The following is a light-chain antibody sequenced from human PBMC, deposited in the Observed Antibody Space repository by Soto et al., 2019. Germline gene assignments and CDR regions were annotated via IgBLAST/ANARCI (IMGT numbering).Light chain of an antibody. CDR1: QSVSTY. Sequence: EIVLTQSPATLSLSPGERATLSCRASQSVSTYLAWYPQKPGQAPRLLIYDASNRATGIPARFSGSGSGTDFTLTLSRLEPEDFAAYYCQQRSSWPLTFGGGTKVDIK. V-gene: IGKV3-11*01. CDR2: DAS. CDR3: QQRSSWPLT. J-gene: IGKJ4*01.